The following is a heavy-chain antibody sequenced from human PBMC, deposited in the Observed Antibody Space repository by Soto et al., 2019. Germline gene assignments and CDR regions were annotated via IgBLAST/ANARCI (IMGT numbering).Heavy chain of an antibody. Sequence: QVQLQESGPGLVKPSQTLSLTCIVSGDSISRGGYFWTWIRQHPGKGLEWIGYIYDSGSAFYNPSLKSRFTTSVDTSKNQFSLNLRSVTAADTAVFYCARGILRPNHYMDVWGNGTAVAVSS. J-gene: IGHJ6*03. CDR2: IYDSGSA. D-gene: IGHD1-26*01. CDR1: GDSISRGGYF. V-gene: IGHV4-31*03. CDR3: ARGILRPNHYMDV.